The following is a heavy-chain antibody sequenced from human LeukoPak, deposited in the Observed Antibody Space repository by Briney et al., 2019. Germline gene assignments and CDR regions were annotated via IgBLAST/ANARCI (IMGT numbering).Heavy chain of an antibody. CDR1: GFPFSSYW. J-gene: IGHJ4*02. CDR3: TRVGYIDEGIDY. Sequence: PGGSLRLSCVASGFPFSSYWMTWVRQAPGKGLEWVANMKQDGSKKSYVDSVKGRFTISRVNAKNSLYLQMNSLRAEDTAIYYCTRVGYIDEGIDYWGQGTLVTVSS. CDR2: MKQDGSKK. V-gene: IGHV3-7*04. D-gene: IGHD5-24*01.